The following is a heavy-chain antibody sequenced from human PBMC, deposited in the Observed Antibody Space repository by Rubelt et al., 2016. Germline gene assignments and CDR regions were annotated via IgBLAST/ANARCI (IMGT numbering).Heavy chain of an antibody. CDR2: LDSDGSRT. CDR3: SSRPPDCDCGYLDY. V-gene: IGHV3-74*02. CDR1: GFTVSSYW. Sequence: EVQLAESGGGLVQPGGSLRLSCAASGFTVSSYWMHWVRQAPGKGLVWVSRLDSDGSRTKYADSVEGRVTISSTNSKNTRSLQMNSLRAEDTAVDYCSSRPPDCDCGYLDYWGQGTLVTVSS. D-gene: IGHD2-21*02. J-gene: IGHJ4*02.